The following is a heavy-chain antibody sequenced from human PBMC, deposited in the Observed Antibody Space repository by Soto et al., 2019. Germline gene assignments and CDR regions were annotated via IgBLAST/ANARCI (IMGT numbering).Heavy chain of an antibody. J-gene: IGHJ4*02. V-gene: IGHV2-5*02. D-gene: IGHD6-19*01. CDR1: GFSLSSTRMA. CDR2: IYWDDDK. Sequence: QITLKESGPTLVKHTQTLTLTCTFSGFSLSSTRMAVGWIRQPPGKALEWLALIYWDDDKRYSPFLKSRLTITKDPCKNQVVLTMSNMDPVDTGRYYCAHIVVAGLGYYFDYWGQGTLVTVSS. CDR3: AHIVVAGLGYYFDY.